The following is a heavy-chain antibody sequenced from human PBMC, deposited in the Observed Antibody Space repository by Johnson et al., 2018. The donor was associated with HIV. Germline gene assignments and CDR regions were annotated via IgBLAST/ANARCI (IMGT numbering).Heavy chain of an antibody. Sequence: MQLVESGGGLVKPGGSLRLSCAASGFTFSNAWMSWVRQAPGKGLEWVGRIKSKTDGGTTDYAAPVKGRFTISRDDSKNTLYLQMNSLKTEDTAVYYCTSERGRYYDSTNDAFDIWGQGTMVTVSS. D-gene: IGHD3-22*01. J-gene: IGHJ3*02. V-gene: IGHV3-15*01. CDR3: TSERGRYYDSTNDAFDI. CDR1: GFTFSNAW. CDR2: IKSKTDGGTT.